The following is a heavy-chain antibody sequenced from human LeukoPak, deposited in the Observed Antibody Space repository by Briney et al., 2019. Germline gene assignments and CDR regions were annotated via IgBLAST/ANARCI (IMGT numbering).Heavy chain of an antibody. J-gene: IGHJ4*02. CDR3: ARYARGSGYYYDRPTFDY. CDR2: INHSGST. Sequence: SETLSLTCAVYGGSFSGYYWSWIRQPPGKGLEWIGEINHSGSTNYNPSLKSRVTISADTSKNQFSLKLSSVTAADTAVYYCARYARGSGYYYDRPTFDYWGQGTLVTVSS. V-gene: IGHV4-34*01. CDR1: GGSFSGYY. D-gene: IGHD3-22*01.